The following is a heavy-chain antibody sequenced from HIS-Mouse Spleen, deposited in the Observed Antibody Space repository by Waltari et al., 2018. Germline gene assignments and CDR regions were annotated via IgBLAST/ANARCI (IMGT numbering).Heavy chain of an antibody. CDR3: ARASRDLLLPRYFDL. CDR2: YYSGST. CDR1: GVSISSYY. J-gene: IGHJ2*01. V-gene: IGHV4-59*01. Sequence: QVQLQESGPGLVKPSETLSLTCTVSGVSISSYYWRWIRQPPGKGLEWIGYYSGSTNYNPSLKSRVTISVATSKNQFSLKLSSVTAADTAVYYCARASRDLLLPRYFDLWGRGTLVTVSS.